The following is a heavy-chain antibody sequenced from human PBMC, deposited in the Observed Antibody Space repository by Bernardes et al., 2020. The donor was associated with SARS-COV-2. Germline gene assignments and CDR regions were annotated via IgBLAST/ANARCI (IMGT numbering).Heavy chain of an antibody. CDR1: GLTFSASS. J-gene: IGHJ4*02. CDR2: ISRSGTNTI. Sequence: GGSLRLSCATSGLTFSASSMNWVRQAPGQGLEWVSYISRSGTNTIYYAGSVKGRFTVSRDNARNSLYLQMNSLRADDTASYYCVTGASGYCSGGICYSFESWGRGTLDTVAS. D-gene: IGHD2-15*01. CDR3: VTGASGYCSGGICYSFES. V-gene: IGHV3-48*01.